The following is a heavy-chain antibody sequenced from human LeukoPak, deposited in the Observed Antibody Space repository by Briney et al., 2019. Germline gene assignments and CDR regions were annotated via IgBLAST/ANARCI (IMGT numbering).Heavy chain of an antibody. J-gene: IGHJ4*02. CDR3: AKESCGSRCNFDQ. D-gene: IGHD2-2*01. V-gene: IGHV3-23*01. CDR2: IDTSGGHT. CDR1: GFTFSSYA. Sequence: GGSLRLSCAASGFTFSSYAMSWVRQAPGKGREWVSAIDTSGGHTYYADSVKGRFTISRDNSENTLYLQMNSLRAEDTAVYYCAKESCGSRCNFDQWGQGTLVTVSS.